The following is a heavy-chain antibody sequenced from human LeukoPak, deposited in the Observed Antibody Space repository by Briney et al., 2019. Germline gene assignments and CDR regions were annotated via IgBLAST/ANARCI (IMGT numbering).Heavy chain of an antibody. D-gene: IGHD3-22*01. CDR1: GFTFSSYA. Sequence: GGSLRLSCAASGFTFSSYAMHWVRQAPGKGLEWVAVISYDGSNKYYADSVKGRFTISRDNSKNTLYLQMNSLRAEDTAVYYCAKATYYYDSSGFNHYYYYYGMDVWGQGTTVTVSS. CDR3: AKATYYYDSSGFNHYYYYYGMDV. CDR2: ISYDGSNK. J-gene: IGHJ6*02. V-gene: IGHV3-30*04.